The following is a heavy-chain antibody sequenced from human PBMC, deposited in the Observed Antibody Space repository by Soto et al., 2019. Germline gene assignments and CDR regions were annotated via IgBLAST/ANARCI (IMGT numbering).Heavy chain of an antibody. J-gene: IGHJ6*02. Sequence: LGESLKISCKGSEDSFTSYWISWVRQMPGKGLEWMGRIDPSDSYTHYSPSFQGLVTMSADNSISTAYLQWSSLKASDTAMYFCARGSRTESTSSPAMDVWGQGTTVTVSS. V-gene: IGHV5-10-1*01. CDR2: IDPSDSYT. D-gene: IGHD6-6*01. CDR3: ARGSRTESTSSPAMDV. CDR1: EDSFTSYW.